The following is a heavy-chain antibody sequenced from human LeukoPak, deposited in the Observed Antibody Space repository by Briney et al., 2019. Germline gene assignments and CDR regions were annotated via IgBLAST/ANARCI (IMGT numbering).Heavy chain of an antibody. D-gene: IGHD1-26*01. CDR2: IRSKANSYAT. Sequence: GGSLRLSCAASGFTFSGSAMHWVRQASGKGLEWVGRIRSKANSYATAYAASVKGRFTISRDDSKNTLYLQMNSLRAEDSAAYYCAKLRSGTTGNVEIWGQGTMVTVSS. J-gene: IGHJ3*02. CDR1: GFTFSGSA. CDR3: AKLRSGTTGNVEI. V-gene: IGHV3-73*01.